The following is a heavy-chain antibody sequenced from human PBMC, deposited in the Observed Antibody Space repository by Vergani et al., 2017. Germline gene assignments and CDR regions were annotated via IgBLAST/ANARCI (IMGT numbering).Heavy chain of an antibody. CDR1: GGSISSSSYY. J-gene: IGHJ4*02. Sequence: QLQLQESGPGLVKPSETLSLTCTVSGGSISSSSYYWGWIRQPPGKGLEWIGSIYYSGSTYYNPSLKSRVTISVDTSKNQFSLKLSSVTAADTAVYYCARLGHYGSGSYYSNDYWGQGTLVTVSS. CDR3: ARLGHYGSGSYYSNDY. V-gene: IGHV4-39*01. D-gene: IGHD3-10*01. CDR2: IYYSGST.